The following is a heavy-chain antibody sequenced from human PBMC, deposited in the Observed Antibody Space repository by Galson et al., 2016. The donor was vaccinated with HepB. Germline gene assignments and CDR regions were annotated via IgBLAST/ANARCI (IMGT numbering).Heavy chain of an antibody. CDR2: ITNDGSTT. D-gene: IGHD3-16*01. CDR3: VKVNPFATPRGYYYGLDV. Sequence: SLRLSCAASGFSFSSYAMHWVRQAPGRGLEYVSLITNDGSTTYYADSLKGRFIISRDNSKNTLYLQMSSLKPEDTAVYYYVKVNPFATPRGYYYGLDVWGQGTTVTFSS. V-gene: IGHV3-64D*09. J-gene: IGHJ6*02. CDR1: GFSFSSYA.